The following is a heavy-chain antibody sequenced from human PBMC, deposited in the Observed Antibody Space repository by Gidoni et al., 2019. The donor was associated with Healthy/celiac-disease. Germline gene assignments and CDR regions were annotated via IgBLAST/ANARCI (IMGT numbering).Heavy chain of an antibody. V-gene: IGHV3-21*01. CDR2: ISSSSSYI. CDR1: GFTFSSYS. CDR3: ARDPEQQLAQYNWFDP. D-gene: IGHD6-13*01. Sequence: VESGGGLVKPGGSLRLSCAASGFTFSSYSMNWVRQAPGKGLEWVSSISSSSSYIYYADSVKGRFTISRDNAKNSLYLQMNSLRAEDTAVYYCARDPEQQLAQYNWFDPWGQGTLVTVSS. J-gene: IGHJ5*02.